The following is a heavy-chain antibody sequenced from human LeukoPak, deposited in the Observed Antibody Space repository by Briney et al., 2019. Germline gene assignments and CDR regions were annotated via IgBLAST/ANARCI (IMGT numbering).Heavy chain of an antibody. V-gene: IGHV3-74*01. D-gene: IGHD1-26*01. J-gene: IGHJ4*02. CDR3: ARDQDPLRWELLSY. Sequence: GGSLRLSCAASGFTFSSYWMHWVRQAPGKGLVWISRINSDGSGTSYADSVKGRFTISRDNAKNTLYLQMSSLRVEDTAVYYCARDQDPLRWELLSYWGQGTLVTVSS. CDR2: INSDGSGT. CDR1: GFTFSSYW.